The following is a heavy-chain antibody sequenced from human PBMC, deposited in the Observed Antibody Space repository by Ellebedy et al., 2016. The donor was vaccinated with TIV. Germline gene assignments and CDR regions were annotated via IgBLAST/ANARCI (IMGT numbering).Heavy chain of an antibody. Sequence: GESLKISCQGSGYSFSGYWIGWVRQMPGKGLEWMGIIYPGDSETRYSPSFQGQVTVSVDKSISTTYLQWISLKAPDTALYYCARHSGRGCSETNCFGDFNYWGQGTLVTVSS. CDR1: GYSFSGYW. CDR3: ARHSGRGCSETNCFGDFNY. V-gene: IGHV5-51*01. D-gene: IGHD2-2*01. CDR2: IYPGDSET. J-gene: IGHJ4*02.